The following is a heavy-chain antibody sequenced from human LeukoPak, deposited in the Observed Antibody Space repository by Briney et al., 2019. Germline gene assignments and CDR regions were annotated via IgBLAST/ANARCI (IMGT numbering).Heavy chain of an antibody. CDR1: GYTFTGYY. J-gene: IGHJ6*04. CDR2: ISPNSGAT. V-gene: IGHV1-2*06. D-gene: IGHD1-1*01. CDR3: ARDLSLDPPDV. Sequence: GASVKVSCKTSGYTFTGYYMHWVRQPPGQGLEWMGRISPNSGATNYAQKFQGRVTMTRDTSISTAYMELSRLRSDDTAVYYCARDLSLDPPDVWGKGTTVTVSS.